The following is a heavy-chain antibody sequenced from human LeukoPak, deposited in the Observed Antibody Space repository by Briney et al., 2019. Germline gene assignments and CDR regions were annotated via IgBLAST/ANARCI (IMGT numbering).Heavy chain of an antibody. V-gene: IGHV4-34*01. Sequence: SETLSLTCAVYGGSFSGYYWSWIRQPPGKGLEWIGEINHSGSTNYNPSLKSRVTISVDTSKNQFSLKLSSVTAADTAVYYCARGTVAATQIDYWGQGTLVTVSP. CDR1: GGSFSGYY. D-gene: IGHD6-19*01. J-gene: IGHJ4*02. CDR3: ARGTVAATQIDY. CDR2: INHSGST.